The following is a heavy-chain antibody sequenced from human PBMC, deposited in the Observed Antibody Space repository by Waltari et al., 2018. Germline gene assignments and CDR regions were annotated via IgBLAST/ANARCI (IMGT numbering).Heavy chain of an antibody. CDR3: ARGKVGDYVWGSYRYSKPLRPFDY. CDR2: INHSGST. Sequence: QVQLQQWGAGLLKPSETLSLTCAVYGGSFSGYYWSWIRQPPGKGLEWIGEINHSGSTNYHPSLKSRVTISVDTSKNQFSLKLSSVTAADTAVYYCARGKVGDYVWGSYRYSKPLRPFDYWGQGTLVTVSS. D-gene: IGHD3-16*02. CDR1: GGSFSGYY. V-gene: IGHV4-34*01. J-gene: IGHJ4*02.